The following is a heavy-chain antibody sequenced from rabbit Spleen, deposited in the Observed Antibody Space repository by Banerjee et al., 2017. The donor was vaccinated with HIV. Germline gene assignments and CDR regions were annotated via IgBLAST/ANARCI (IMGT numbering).Heavy chain of an antibody. Sequence: QEQLEESGGGLVKPGASLTLTCTASGVSFSSNHYMCWVRQAPGKGLEWIACINIVTGKDVYATWAKGRFIMSRTSSTTVTLQMTSLTAADTATYICARDTGSSFSSYGMDLWGPGTLVTVS. CDR3: ARDTGSSFSSYGMDL. CDR1: GVSFSSNHY. CDR2: INIVTGKD. D-gene: IGHD8-1*01. J-gene: IGHJ6*01. V-gene: IGHV1S45*01.